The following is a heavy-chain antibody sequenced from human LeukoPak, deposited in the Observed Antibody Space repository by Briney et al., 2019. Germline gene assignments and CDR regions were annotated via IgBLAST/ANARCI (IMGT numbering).Heavy chain of an antibody. V-gene: IGHV3-23*01. J-gene: IGHJ4*02. D-gene: IGHD2-15*01. CDR3: AKQLGYCSDGSCYFPY. Sequence: GGSLRLSCAASGFTFSSSAMSWVRQAPGKGLEWVSAISNNGGYTYYADSVQGRFAISRDNSKSTLCPQMNSLRAEDTAVYYCAKQLGYCSDGSCYFPYWGQGTLVTVSS. CDR1: GFTFSSSA. CDR2: ISNNGGYT.